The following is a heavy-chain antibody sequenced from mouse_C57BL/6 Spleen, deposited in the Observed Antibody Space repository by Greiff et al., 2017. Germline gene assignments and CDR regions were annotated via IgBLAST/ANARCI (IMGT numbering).Heavy chain of an antibody. CDR2: IYPGGGYT. V-gene: IGHV1-63*01. CDR3: ARSMDSNYGVWFAY. Sequence: QVQLQQSGAELVRPGTSVKMSCKASGYTFTNYWIGWAKQRPGHGLEWIGDIYPGGGYTNYNEKFKGKATLTADKSSSTAYMQFSRLTSEDSAIYYCARSMDSNYGVWFAYWGQGTLVTVSA. CDR1: GYTFTNYW. D-gene: IGHD2-5*01. J-gene: IGHJ3*01.